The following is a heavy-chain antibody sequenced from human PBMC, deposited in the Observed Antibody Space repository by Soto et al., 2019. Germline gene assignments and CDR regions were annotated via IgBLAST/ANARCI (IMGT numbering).Heavy chain of an antibody. CDR2: ISYDGSNK. CDR3: ARVGPNRGITFGGVISPRGAFDI. J-gene: IGHJ3*02. V-gene: IGHV3-30-3*01. Sequence: GGSLRLSCAASGFTFSSYAMHWVRQAPGKGLEWVAVISYDGSNKYYADSVKGRFTISRDNSKNTLYLQMNSLRAEDTAVYYCARVGPNRGITFGGVISPRGAFDIWGQGTMVTVSS. D-gene: IGHD3-16*02. CDR1: GFTFSSYA.